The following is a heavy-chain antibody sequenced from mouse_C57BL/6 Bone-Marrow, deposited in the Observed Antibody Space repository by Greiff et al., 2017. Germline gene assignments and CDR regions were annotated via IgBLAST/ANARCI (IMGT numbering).Heavy chain of an antibody. CDR3: ARGYDYDYAMDY. CDR2: INPNYGTT. CDR1: GYSFTDYN. J-gene: IGHJ4*01. V-gene: IGHV1-39*01. Sequence: EVQLQQSGPELVKPGASVKISCKASGYSFTDYNMNWVKQSNGKSLEWIGVINPNYGTTSYNQKFKGKATLTVDQSSNTAYRQRNSLTSEDSAVYYCARGYDYDYAMDYWGQGTAVTVSS. D-gene: IGHD2-4*01.